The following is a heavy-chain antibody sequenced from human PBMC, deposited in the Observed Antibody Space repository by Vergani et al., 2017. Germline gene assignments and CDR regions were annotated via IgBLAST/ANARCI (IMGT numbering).Heavy chain of an antibody. J-gene: IGHJ4*02. CDR2: ISGSGGST. Sequence: EVQLLESGGGLVQPGGSLRLSCAASGFTFSSYAMSWVRQAPGKGLEWVSAISGSGGSTYYADSVKGRFTISRDNSKNTLYLQMNSLRAEDTAVYYCARGPEYSYGIRAPVGYWGQGTLVTVSS. V-gene: IGHV3-23*01. D-gene: IGHD5-18*01. CDR3: ARGPEYSYGIRAPVGY. CDR1: GFTFSSYA.